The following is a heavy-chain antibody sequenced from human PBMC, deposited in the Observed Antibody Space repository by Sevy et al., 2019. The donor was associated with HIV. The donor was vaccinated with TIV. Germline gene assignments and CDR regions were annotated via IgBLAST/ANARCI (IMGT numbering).Heavy chain of an antibody. V-gene: IGHV1-18*01. CDR3: ARDGGHLLGGVLMDS. D-gene: IGHD3-16*01. CDR2: ISAYNGHT. Sequence: ASVKVSCKGSGYTFSSYGVTWLRQAPGQGLAWMGGISAYNGHTNLAQKLQGRVTFTTDTSTSTAYMELRSLTSDASAVYYCARDGGHLLGGVLMDSWGQGTLVTVSS. CDR1: GYTFSSYG. J-gene: IGHJ4*02.